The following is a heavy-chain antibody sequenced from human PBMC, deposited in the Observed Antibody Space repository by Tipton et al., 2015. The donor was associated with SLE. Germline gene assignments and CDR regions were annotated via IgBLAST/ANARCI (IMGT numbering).Heavy chain of an antibody. D-gene: IGHD6-6*01. CDR1: GGSFSGYY. Sequence: TLSLTCAVYGGSFSGYYWSWIRQPPGKGLEWIGEINHSGSTSYNPSLKSRVTISVDTSKNQFSLKLSSVTAADTAVYYCAREGKRPGAFDIWGQGTMVTVSS. CDR2: INHSGST. J-gene: IGHJ3*02. CDR3: AREGKRPGAFDI. V-gene: IGHV4-34*01.